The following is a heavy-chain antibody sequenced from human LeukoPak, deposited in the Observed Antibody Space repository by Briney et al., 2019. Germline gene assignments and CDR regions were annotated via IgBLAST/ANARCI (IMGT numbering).Heavy chain of an antibody. V-gene: IGHV3-23*01. D-gene: IGHD3-9*01. CDR3: AKGPFYDILTGYLTPYYYGMDV. J-gene: IGHJ6*02. CDR1: GFTFSSYA. CDR2: ISGGGDYT. Sequence: GGSLRLSCAASGFTFSSYAMTWVRQAPGKGLEWVSSISGGGDYTIYADSVKGRFTISRDNSKNTLYLKLNSLRADDTAVYYCAKGPFYDILTGYLTPYYYGMDVWGQGTTVTVSS.